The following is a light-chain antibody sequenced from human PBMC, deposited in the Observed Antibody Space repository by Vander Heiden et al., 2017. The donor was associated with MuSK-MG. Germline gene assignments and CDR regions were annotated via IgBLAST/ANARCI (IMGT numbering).Light chain of an antibody. CDR3: LQYKADPST. J-gene: IGKJ1*01. CDR2: RAS. CDR1: QTALTW. V-gene: IGKV1-5*03. Sequence: DIQMTQSPSTVSASVGERVTITCRARQTALTWLAWFQQKPGKAPKLLIYRASSVDSGVPSRFSGSGSGTEFTLTISSLHPEDSATYFCLQYKADPSTFRQEAKVEI.